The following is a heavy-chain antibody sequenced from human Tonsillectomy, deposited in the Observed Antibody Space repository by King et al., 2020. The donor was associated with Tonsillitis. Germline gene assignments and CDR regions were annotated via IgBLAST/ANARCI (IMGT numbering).Heavy chain of an antibody. J-gene: IGHJ4*02. V-gene: IGHV3-20*04. CDR3: ARVGSYYGDYIFWDY. Sequence: VQLVESGGGVVRPGGSLRLSCAASGFSFDDYGMSWVRQAPGRGLEWVSGINWIGGRTGYADSVKGRFTISRDNAKKSLYLQMNSLRAEETALYYCARVGSYYGDYIFWDYWGQGTLVTVSS. D-gene: IGHD4-17*01. CDR1: GFSFDDYG. CDR2: INWIGGRT.